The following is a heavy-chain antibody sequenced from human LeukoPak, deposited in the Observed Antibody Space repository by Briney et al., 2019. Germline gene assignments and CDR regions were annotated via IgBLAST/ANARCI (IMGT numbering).Heavy chain of an antibody. CDR2: IKQDGSEK. V-gene: IGHV3-7*01. CDR1: GFTLSSYA. D-gene: IGHD3-22*01. J-gene: IGHJ5*02. Sequence: GGSLRLSCVVSGFTLSSYAMSWVRQAPGKGLEWVANIKQDGSEKYYVDSVKGRFTISRDNAKNSLYLQMNSLRAEDTAVYYCARVRSNYYDSSGYYYRPYDWFDPWGQGTLVTVSS. CDR3: ARVRSNYYDSSGYYYRPYDWFDP.